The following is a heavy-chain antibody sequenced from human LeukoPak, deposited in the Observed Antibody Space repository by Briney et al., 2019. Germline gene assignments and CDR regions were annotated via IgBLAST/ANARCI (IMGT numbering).Heavy chain of an antibody. CDR3: AREEVRYDWRTPYYYYYMDV. J-gene: IGHJ6*03. CDR1: GGSISSGSYY. Sequence: SQTLSLTCTVSGGSISSGSYYWSWIRQPAGKGLEWIGRIYTSGSTNYNPSLKSRVTISVDTSKNQFSLKLSSVTAADTAVYYCAREEVRYDWRTPYYYYYMDVWGKGTTVTISS. CDR2: IYTSGST. V-gene: IGHV4-61*02. D-gene: IGHD3-3*01.